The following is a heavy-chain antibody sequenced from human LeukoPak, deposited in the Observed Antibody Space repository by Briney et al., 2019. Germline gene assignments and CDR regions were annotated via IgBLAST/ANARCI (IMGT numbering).Heavy chain of an antibody. D-gene: IGHD4-17*01. CDR1: GFTFSSYA. CDR3: AKDYDYEFLDY. CDR2: ISVSGGST. V-gene: IGHV3-23*01. Sequence: PGGSLTLSCAASGFTFSSYAMSWVRQAQGKGLEWVSAISVSGGSTYYADSVKGRFTISRDNSKNTLYLQMNSLRAEDTAVYYCAKDYDYEFLDYWGQGTLVTVSS. J-gene: IGHJ4*02.